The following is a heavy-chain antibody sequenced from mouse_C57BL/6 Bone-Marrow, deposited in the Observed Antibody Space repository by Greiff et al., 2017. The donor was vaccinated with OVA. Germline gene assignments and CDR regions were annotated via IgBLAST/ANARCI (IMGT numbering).Heavy chain of an antibody. Sequence: VKLVESGAELVKPGASVKISCKASGYAFSSYWMNWVKQRPGKGLEWIGQIYPGDGDTNYNGKLKGKATLTADKSSSTAYMQLSSLTSEYSAVYFCARSTAGTYYYAMDYWGQGTSVTVSS. J-gene: IGHJ4*01. V-gene: IGHV1-80*01. D-gene: IGHD4-1*01. CDR2: IYPGDGDT. CDR1: GYAFSSYW. CDR3: ARSTAGTYYYAMDY.